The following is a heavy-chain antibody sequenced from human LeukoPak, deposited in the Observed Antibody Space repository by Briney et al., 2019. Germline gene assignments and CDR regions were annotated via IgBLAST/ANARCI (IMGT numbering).Heavy chain of an antibody. CDR2: INGGGSPI. J-gene: IGHJ4*02. Sequence: GGSLRLSCAASGFIFTRDSMNWVRQAPGKGLEWVAYINGGGSPIYCADSVRGRFTISRDNADNSLYLHMNSLRAEDKAVYYFVKENPRCGGVIPANSVDSWGQGTLVPVPS. D-gene: IGHD2-21*01. V-gene: IGHV3-48*01. CDR1: GFIFTRDS. CDR3: VKENPRCGGVIPANSVDS.